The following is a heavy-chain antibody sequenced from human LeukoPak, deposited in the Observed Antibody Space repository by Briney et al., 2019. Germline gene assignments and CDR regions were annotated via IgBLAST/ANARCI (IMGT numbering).Heavy chain of an antibody. J-gene: IGHJ5*02. D-gene: IGHD3-3*01. Sequence: ASVKVSCKASGYTFTSYGISWVRQAPGQGLEWMGWISAYNGNTNYAQKLQGRVTMTTDTSTSTAYMELRSLRSDDTAVYYCARGGYDFWSSYYTGNWFDPWGQGTLVTVSS. V-gene: IGHV1-18*01. CDR3: ARGGYDFWSSYYTGNWFDP. CDR2: ISAYNGNT. CDR1: GYTFTSYG.